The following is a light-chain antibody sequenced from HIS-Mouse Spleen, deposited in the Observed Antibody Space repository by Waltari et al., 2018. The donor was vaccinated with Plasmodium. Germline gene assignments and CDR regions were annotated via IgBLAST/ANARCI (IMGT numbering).Light chain of an antibody. CDR3: YSTDSSGNHRV. CDR2: ADS. CDR1: ALPKKY. V-gene: IGLV3-10*01. Sequence: SYELTQPPSVSVSPGQTARITCSGDALPKKYAYWYQPKSGQAPVLVIYADSKRPSGIPERFSGSSSGTMATWTISGAQVEDEADYYCYSTDSSGNHRVFGGGTKLTVL. J-gene: IGLJ3*02.